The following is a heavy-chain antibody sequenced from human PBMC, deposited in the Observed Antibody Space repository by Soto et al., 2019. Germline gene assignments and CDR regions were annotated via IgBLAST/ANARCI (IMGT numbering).Heavy chain of an antibody. D-gene: IGHD3-22*01. CDR3: ARDYYDSSGYYCAFDI. Sequence: GESLKISCAASGFTFSSYGMHWVRQAPGKGLEWVSSISSSSSYIYYADSVKGRFTISRDNAKNSLYLQMNSLRAEDTAVYYCARDYYDSSGYYCAFDIWGQGTMVTVSS. CDR2: ISSSSSYI. CDR1: GFTFSSYG. V-gene: IGHV3-21*01. J-gene: IGHJ3*02.